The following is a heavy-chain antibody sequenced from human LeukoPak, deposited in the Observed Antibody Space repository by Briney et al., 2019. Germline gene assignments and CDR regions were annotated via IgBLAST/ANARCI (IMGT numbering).Heavy chain of an antibody. D-gene: IGHD3-22*01. Sequence: GGSLRLSCAASRFTFSSYSMNWIRQAPGKGLEWVSSISGSGEFIYYADSLKGRFTISIDNGKNSLYLQMNSLRAEDTAVYFCARDDSHGYHFFDSWGQGTLVTVSS. CDR1: RFTFSSYS. CDR2: ISGSGEFI. J-gene: IGHJ4*02. V-gene: IGHV3-21*01. CDR3: ARDDSHGYHFFDS.